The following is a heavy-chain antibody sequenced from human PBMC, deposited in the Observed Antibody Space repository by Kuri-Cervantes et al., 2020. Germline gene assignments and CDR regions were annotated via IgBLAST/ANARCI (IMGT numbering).Heavy chain of an antibody. CDR2: IYYSGST. CDR3: ARRNYYDSSGYYYRTHRYFDL. D-gene: IGHD3-22*01. J-gene: IGHJ2*01. CDR1: GVSISSGDYY. Sequence: SETLSLTCTVSGVSISSGDYYWSWIRQPPGKGLEWIGYIYYSGSTYYNPSLKSRVTISVDTSKNQFSLKLSSVTAADTAVYYCARRNYYDSSGYYYRTHRYFDLWGRGTLVTVSS. V-gene: IGHV4-30-4*01.